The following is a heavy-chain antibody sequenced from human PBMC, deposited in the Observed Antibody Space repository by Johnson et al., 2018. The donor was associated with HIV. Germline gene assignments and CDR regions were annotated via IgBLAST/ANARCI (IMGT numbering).Heavy chain of an antibody. J-gene: IGHJ3*02. CDR1: GLTFSSYA. V-gene: IGHV3-30*04. CDR3: AKDRDLNYDFWSGSDDAFDI. D-gene: IGHD3-3*01. Sequence: QVQLVESGGGVVQPGRSLRLSCAASGLTFSSYAMYCVRQAPGKGLEWVAVISYDGSNKYYADSVTGRFTISRDNSKNTLYLQMNSLRAEDTAVYYCAKDRDLNYDFWSGSDDAFDIWGQGTMVTVSS. CDR2: ISYDGSNK.